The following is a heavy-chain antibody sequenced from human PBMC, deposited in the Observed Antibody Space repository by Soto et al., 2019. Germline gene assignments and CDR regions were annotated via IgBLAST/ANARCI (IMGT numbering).Heavy chain of an antibody. V-gene: IGHV3-30*18. CDR1: GFTFSSYG. Sequence: QVQLVESGGGVVQPGRSLRLSCAASGFTFSSYGMHWVRQAPGKGLEWVAVISYDGSNKYYADSVKGRFTTSRDNSKNTLDLQINSLRAEDTGVYYCAKDRPSGRRPCYYGMDVWGQGTTVTVSS. D-gene: IGHD1-26*01. CDR2: ISYDGSNK. J-gene: IGHJ6*02. CDR3: AKDRPSGRRPCYYGMDV.